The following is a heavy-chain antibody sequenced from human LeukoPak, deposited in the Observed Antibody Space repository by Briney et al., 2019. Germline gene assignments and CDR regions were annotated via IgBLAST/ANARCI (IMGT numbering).Heavy chain of an antibody. CDR2: ISAYNGNT. Sequence: ASVKVSCKASGYTFTSYGISWVRQAPGQGLEWMGWISAYNGNTNYAQKLQGRVTMTTDTSTSTAYMELRSLRSDDTAVYYCARGRGDSSSWYWADYYYMDVWGKGTTVTVSS. J-gene: IGHJ6*03. CDR3: ARGRGDSSSWYWADYYYMDV. V-gene: IGHV1-18*01. D-gene: IGHD6-13*01. CDR1: GYTFTSYG.